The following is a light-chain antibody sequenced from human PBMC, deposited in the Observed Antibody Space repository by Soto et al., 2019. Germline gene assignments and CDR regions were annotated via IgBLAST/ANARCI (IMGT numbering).Light chain of an antibody. Sequence: QSVLTQPPSASGSPGQSVTISCTGTSSDVGGYNSVSWYQQHPGKAPKLMIYEVSKRPSGVPDRFSGSKSGNMASLTVSGLQAEDEADYYCSSYAGNNNVIFGGGTKLTVL. J-gene: IGLJ2*01. V-gene: IGLV2-8*01. CDR2: EVS. CDR1: SSDVGGYNS. CDR3: SSYAGNNNVI.